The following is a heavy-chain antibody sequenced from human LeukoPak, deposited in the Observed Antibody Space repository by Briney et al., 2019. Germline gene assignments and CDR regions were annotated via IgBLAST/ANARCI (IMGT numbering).Heavy chain of an antibody. V-gene: IGHV1-2*02. CDR3: ARYCSSTSCHDY. D-gene: IGHD2-2*01. CDR1: GYTFTGYY. J-gene: IGHJ4*02. CDR2: INPNSGGT. Sequence: ASVKVSCKASGYTFTGYYMHWVRQAPGQGLEWMGWINPNSGGTDYAQKFQGRVNMTRDTSISTAYMELSRLRSDDTAVYYCARYCSSTSCHDYWGQGTLVTVSS.